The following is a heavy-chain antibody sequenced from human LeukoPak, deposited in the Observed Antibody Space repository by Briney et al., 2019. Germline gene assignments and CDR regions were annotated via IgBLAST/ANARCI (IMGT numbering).Heavy chain of an antibody. J-gene: IGHJ6*03. CDR2: IKQDGSEK. V-gene: IGHV3-7*01. Sequence: GGSLRLSCAASGFTFSSYRMSWVRQAPGKGLEWVANIKQDGSEKHYVDSVKGRFTISRDNAKNSLYLQMNSLRAEDTAVYYCATERAGERPRPLLSYYYMDVWGKGTTVIISS. CDR3: ATERAGERPRPLLSYYYMDV. D-gene: IGHD3-16*01. CDR1: GFTFSSYR.